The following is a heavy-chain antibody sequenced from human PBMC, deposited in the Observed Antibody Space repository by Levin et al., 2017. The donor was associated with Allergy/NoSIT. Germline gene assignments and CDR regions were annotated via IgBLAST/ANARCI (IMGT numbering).Heavy chain of an antibody. D-gene: IGHD2-2*01. V-gene: IGHV3-21*06. CDR1: GFTLSSYS. CDR3: ARGSTSRQREDAFDI. Sequence: GESLKISCAASGFTLSSYSMNWVRQAPGKGLEWVSSISTTSSHIYYADSVKGRFTISRDNAKNSLYLQMDSLRAEDTAVYYCARGSTSRQREDAFDIWGQGTMVTVSS. CDR2: ISTTSSHI. J-gene: IGHJ3*02.